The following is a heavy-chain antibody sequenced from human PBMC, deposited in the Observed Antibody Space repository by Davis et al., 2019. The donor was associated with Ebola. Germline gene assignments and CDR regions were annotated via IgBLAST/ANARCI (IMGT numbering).Heavy chain of an antibody. CDR2: IYYSGST. V-gene: IGHV4-39*02. J-gene: IGHJ4*02. Sequence: MPSETLSLTCTVSGGSISSSSYYWGWIRQPPGKGLEWIGSIYYSGSTYYNPSLKSRVAIFIDTSKNHFSLKLSSVTAADTAVYFCARGGAQTYHYGSGSYSFVYYFDYWGQGTLVTVSS. D-gene: IGHD3-10*01. CDR3: ARGGAQTYHYGSGSYSFVYYFDY. CDR1: GGSISSSSYY.